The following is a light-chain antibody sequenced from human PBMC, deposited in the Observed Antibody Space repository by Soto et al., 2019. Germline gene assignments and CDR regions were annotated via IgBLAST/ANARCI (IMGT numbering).Light chain of an antibody. CDR2: GAS. J-gene: IGKJ2*01. CDR3: QQSYSAQYT. Sequence: EIVMTQSPATLSVFPGERATLSCRASESVSSNLAWYQKKPGQAPRLLIYGASTRATGIPTRFSGSGSGTEFTLTISSLQPEDFATYFCQQSYSAQYTFGQGTKLEIK. CDR1: ESVSSN. V-gene: IGKV3-15*01.